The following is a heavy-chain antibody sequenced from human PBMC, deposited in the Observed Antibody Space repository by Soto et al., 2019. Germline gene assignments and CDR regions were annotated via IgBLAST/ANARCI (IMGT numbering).Heavy chain of an antibody. CDR1: GGSFTSYA. CDR2: IIPLFGTS. V-gene: IGHV1-69*12. CDR3: ARGWVLDFGDPNYVDY. D-gene: IGHD4-17*01. J-gene: IGHJ4*02. Sequence: QVQLMQSGAEVKKPGSSVKVSCKSSGGSFTSYALTWLRQAPGQGLEWMGGIIPLFGTSNYAQNFLARLSITADESTRRADMELTRLTAEDTAVYFCARGWVLDFGDPNYVDYWGQGTLVTVSS.